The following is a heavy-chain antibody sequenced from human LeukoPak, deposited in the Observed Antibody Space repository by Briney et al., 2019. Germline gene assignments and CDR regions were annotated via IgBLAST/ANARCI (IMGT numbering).Heavy chain of an antibody. D-gene: IGHD2-15*01. CDR2: INPSGSYT. CDR3: ARDNSGGSTWWFDP. V-gene: IGHV1-46*01. CDR1: GFTFTSYY. J-gene: IGHJ5*02. Sequence: ASVKDSCKASGFTFTSYYMHWVRQAPGQGLEWMGIINPSGSYTSYAQKFQGRVTMTRDTSTSTVYMELSSLRSEDTAVYYCARDNSGGSTWWFDPWGQGTLVTVSS.